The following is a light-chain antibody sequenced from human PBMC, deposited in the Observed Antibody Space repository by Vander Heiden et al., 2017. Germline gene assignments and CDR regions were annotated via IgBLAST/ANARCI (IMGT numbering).Light chain of an antibody. CDR2: DAS. V-gene: IGKV1-33*01. J-gene: IGKJ4*01. Sequence: DIELTQSPSSLSASVGERVTITCQASQSISNYLDWYQQKPGQAPKLLIYDASNLETGVPSRFSGSGSGTDFTFTISSLQPEDIATYYCQQYDNLPLTFGGGTKVEIK. CDR1: QSISNY. CDR3: QQYDNLPLT.